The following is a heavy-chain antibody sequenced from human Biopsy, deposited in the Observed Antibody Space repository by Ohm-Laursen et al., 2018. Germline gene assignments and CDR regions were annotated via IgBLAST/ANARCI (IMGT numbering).Heavy chain of an antibody. CDR1: GYTFTAYS. J-gene: IGHJ3*02. Sequence: GSSVKVSCKTSGYTFTAYSISWVRQAPGQGLEWMGWISTYNDDTNIAQKFQGRVSMTTDTSTRTAYMELRSLRSGDTAIYFCARDPGYDFWSGSDPFDIWGQGTLVTVS. D-gene: IGHD3-3*01. CDR3: ARDPGYDFWSGSDPFDI. V-gene: IGHV1-18*04. CDR2: ISTYNDDT.